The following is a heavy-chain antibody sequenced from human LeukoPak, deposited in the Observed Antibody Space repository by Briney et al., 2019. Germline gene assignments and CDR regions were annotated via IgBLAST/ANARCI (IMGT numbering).Heavy chain of an antibody. CDR2: INPNSGGT. J-gene: IGHJ4*02. V-gene: IGHV1/OR15-1*04. D-gene: IGHD4-17*01. CDR3: ARIPNDYGDYEPGFDY. Sequence: ASVKVSCKASGYIFTDYYMHWVRQAPGQELGWMGRINPNSGGTNYAQKFQGRVTMTRNTSISTAYMELSSLRSEDTAVYYCARIPNDYGDYEPGFDYWGQGTLVTVSS. CDR1: GYIFTDYY.